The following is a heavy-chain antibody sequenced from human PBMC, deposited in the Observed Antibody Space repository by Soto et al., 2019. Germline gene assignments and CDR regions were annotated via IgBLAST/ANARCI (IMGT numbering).Heavy chain of an antibody. J-gene: IGHJ4*02. CDR1: GGSFSGYY. CDR2: INHSGST. V-gene: IGHV4-34*01. Sequence: PSETLSLTCAVYGGSFSGYYWSWIRQPPGKGLEWIGEINHSGSTNYNPSLKSRVTISVDTSKNQFSLKLSSVTAADTAVYYCARAGWCLRGPLDYWGQGTLVTVSS. CDR3: ARAGWCLRGPLDY. D-gene: IGHD2-8*02.